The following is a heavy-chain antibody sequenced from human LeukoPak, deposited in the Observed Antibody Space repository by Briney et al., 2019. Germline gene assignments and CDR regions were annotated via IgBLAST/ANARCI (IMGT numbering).Heavy chain of an antibody. Sequence: GRSLRLSCAASGFTFSSYGMHWVRQAPGKGLEWVANIKQDGSEKYYVDSVKGRFTISRDNAKNSLYLQMNSLRAEDTAVYYCARDGVKGVSVFDYWGQGTLVTVSS. J-gene: IGHJ4*02. CDR3: ARDGVKGVSVFDY. V-gene: IGHV3-7*01. CDR2: IKQDGSEK. CDR1: GFTFSSYG. D-gene: IGHD2-8*01.